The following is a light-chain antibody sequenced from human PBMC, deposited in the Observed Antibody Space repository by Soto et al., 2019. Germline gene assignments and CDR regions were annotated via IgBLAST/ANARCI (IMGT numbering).Light chain of an antibody. V-gene: IGKV3-20*01. CDR2: GAS. CDR3: QQSYNTPLT. CDR1: QSVSSSY. J-gene: IGKJ1*01. Sequence: EIVLTQSPGTLSLSPGERATLSCRASQSVSSSYLAWYQQKPGQAPRLLIYGASSRATGVPDRFSGSGSGTDFTLTISSLQLDDFATYYCQQSYNTPLTFGQGTKVDIK.